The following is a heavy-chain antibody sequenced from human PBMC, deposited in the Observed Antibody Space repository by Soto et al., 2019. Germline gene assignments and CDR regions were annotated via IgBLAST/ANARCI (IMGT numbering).Heavy chain of an antibody. CDR1: GFTFSSYA. V-gene: IGHV3-23*01. Sequence: PGGSLRLSCAASGFTFSSYAMSWVRQAPGKGLEWVSAISGSGGSTYYADSVKGRFTISRDNSKNTLYLQMNSLRAEDTAVYYCAKVARKYDFWSGIAWFDPWGQGTLVTGSS. CDR3: AKVARKYDFWSGIAWFDP. CDR2: ISGSGGST. D-gene: IGHD3-3*01. J-gene: IGHJ5*02.